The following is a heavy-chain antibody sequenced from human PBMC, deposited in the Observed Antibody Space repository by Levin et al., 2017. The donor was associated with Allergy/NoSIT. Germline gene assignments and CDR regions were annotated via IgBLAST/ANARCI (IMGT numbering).Heavy chain of an antibody. CDR2: IKQDGSDK. CDR3: ARDGYGDYVIGPRYNWFDP. Sequence: GESLKISCAASGFTFSSYWMTWVRQAPGKGLEWVANIKQDGSDKYYVDSVKGRFTISRDNAKNSLYLQMNSLRVEDTAGDYCARDGYGDYVIGPRYNWFDPWGQGTLVTVSS. J-gene: IGHJ5*02. D-gene: IGHD4-17*01. CDR1: GFTFSSYW. V-gene: IGHV3-7*01.